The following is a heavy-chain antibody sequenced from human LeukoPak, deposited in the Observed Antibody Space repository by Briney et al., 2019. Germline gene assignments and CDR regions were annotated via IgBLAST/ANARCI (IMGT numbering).Heavy chain of an antibody. CDR3: ARGYSNQLDY. V-gene: IGHV3-30-3*01. Sequence: GGSLRLSCSASGFTFSSYAMHWVRQAPGKGLEWVAVISYDGSNKYYADSVKGRFTISRDNSKNTLYLQMNSLRAEDTAVYYCARGYSNQLDYWGQGTLVAVSS. CDR1: GFTFSSYA. J-gene: IGHJ4*02. D-gene: IGHD4-11*01. CDR2: ISYDGSNK.